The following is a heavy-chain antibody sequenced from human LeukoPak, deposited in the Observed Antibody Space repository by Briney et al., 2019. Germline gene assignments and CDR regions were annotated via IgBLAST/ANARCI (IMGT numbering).Heavy chain of an antibody. CDR1: RYTFTGYY. V-gene: IGHV1-2*02. CDR3: ARGGRVYYDSSGYRDLADY. J-gene: IGHJ4*02. CDR2: INPNSGGT. Sequence: ASVKVSCKASRYTFTGYYMHWVRQAPGQGLEWMGWINPNSGGTNYAQKFQGRVTMTRDTSISTAYMELSRLRSDDTAVYYCARGGRVYYDSSGYRDLADYWGQGTLVTVSS. D-gene: IGHD3-22*01.